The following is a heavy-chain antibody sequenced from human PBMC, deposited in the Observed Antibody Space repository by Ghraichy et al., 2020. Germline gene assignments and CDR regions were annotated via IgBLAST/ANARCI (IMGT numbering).Heavy chain of an antibody. J-gene: IGHJ5*02. CDR1: GFTFSSYA. D-gene: IGHD3-10*01. Sequence: LSLTCAASGFTFSSYAMSWVRQAPGKGLEWVSAISGSGGSTYYADSVKGRFTISRDNSKNTLYLQMNSLRAEDTAVYYCAKVSPKLWFRYNWFDPWGQGTLVTVSS. V-gene: IGHV3-23*01. CDR3: AKVSPKLWFRYNWFDP. CDR2: ISGSGGST.